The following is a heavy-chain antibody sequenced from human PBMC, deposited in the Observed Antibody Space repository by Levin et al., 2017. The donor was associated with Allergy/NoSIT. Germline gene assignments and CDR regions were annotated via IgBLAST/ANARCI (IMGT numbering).Heavy chain of an antibody. CDR1: GFTFSRYG. CDR2: ISSRGDNI. Sequence: GGSLRLSCVASGFTFSRYGMNWVRQAPGKGLEWVSSISSRGDNIYYADSMKGRLTLSRDNARNSLYLQMTSLRAEDTAVYYCAGEGFYYDRRGNYHDAFDVWGQGTMVTVSS. V-gene: IGHV3-21*01. CDR3: AGEGFYYDRRGNYHDAFDV. D-gene: IGHD3-22*01. J-gene: IGHJ3*01.